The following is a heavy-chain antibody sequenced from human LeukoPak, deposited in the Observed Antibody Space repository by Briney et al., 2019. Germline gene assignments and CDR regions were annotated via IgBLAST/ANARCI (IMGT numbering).Heavy chain of an antibody. V-gene: IGHV3-23*01. J-gene: IGHJ6*02. Sequence: GGSLRLSCAASGFTFSSYAMSWVRQAPGKGLEWVSAISGSCGSTYYADSVKGRFTIPRDNSKNTLYLQMNSLRAEDTAVYYCAKDGTYCSSTSCPGAYYYYYGMDVWGQGTTVTVSS. CDR2: ISGSCGST. CDR1: GFTFSSYA. CDR3: AKDGTYCSSTSCPGAYYYYYGMDV. D-gene: IGHD2-2*01.